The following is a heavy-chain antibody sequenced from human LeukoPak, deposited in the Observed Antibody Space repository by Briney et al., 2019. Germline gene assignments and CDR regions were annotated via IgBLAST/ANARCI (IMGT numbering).Heavy chain of an antibody. CDR2: INHSGST. Sequence: SETLSLTCAVYGGSFSGYYWGWIRQPPGKGLEWIGEINHSGSTNYNPSLKSRVTISVDTSKNQFSLKLSSVTAADTAVYYCAIISGSYYYYYMDVWGKGTTVTVSS. CDR1: GGSFSGYY. J-gene: IGHJ6*03. V-gene: IGHV4-34*01. D-gene: IGHD1-26*01. CDR3: AIISGSYYYYYMDV.